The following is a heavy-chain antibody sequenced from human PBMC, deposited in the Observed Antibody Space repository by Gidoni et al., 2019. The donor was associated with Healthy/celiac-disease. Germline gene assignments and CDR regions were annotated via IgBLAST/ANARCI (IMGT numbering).Heavy chain of an antibody. J-gene: IGHJ4*02. CDR2: INHSGST. CDR3: ARGRRPPYYYDSSGYYDY. Sequence: QVQLQQWGAGLLKPSETLSLTCAVYGGSFSGYYWSWIRQPPGKGLEWIGEINHSGSTNYNPSLKSRVTISVDTSKNQFSLKLSSVTAADTAVYYCARGRRPPYYYDSSGYYDYWGQGTLVTVSS. CDR1: GGSFSGYY. V-gene: IGHV4-34*01. D-gene: IGHD3-22*01.